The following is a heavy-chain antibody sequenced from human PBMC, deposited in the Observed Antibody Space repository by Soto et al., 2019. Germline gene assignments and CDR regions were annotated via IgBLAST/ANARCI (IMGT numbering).Heavy chain of an antibody. D-gene: IGHD2-15*01. V-gene: IGHV3-74*01. CDR1: GFIFKMYW. J-gene: IGHJ4*02. Sequence: VGSLRLSCAASGFIFKMYWMHWVRQSPGKGLVWISRIYNDGTYSDYADSVRGRFTISRDNVNDTLYLQMNNLRAEDSGLYYCTRGQRPIWIGRGAYWGQGTQVTVSS. CDR3: TRGQRPIWIGRGAY. CDR2: IYNDGTYS.